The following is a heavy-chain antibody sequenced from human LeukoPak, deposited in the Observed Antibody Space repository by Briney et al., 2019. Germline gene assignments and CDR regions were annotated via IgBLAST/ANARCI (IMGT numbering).Heavy chain of an antibody. D-gene: IGHD2-21*02. Sequence: SETLSLTCAVSGVSFDDYYWSWVRQTPGKGLEWIGEINHSGYTNDSPSLKSRVTLSIDTSREQFSLNLRSVTVADTGIYYCTRMTAGHDYWGQGTLVTVSS. V-gene: IGHV4-34*01. CDR3: TRMTAGHDY. CDR2: INHSGYT. J-gene: IGHJ4*02. CDR1: GVSFDDYY.